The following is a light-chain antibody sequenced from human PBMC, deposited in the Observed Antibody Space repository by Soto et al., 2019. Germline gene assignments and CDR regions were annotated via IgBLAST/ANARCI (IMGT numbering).Light chain of an antibody. Sequence: DIHIAHSASSLSSSLVDRVTITFRASQSIVTYLNWYLQKPGKAPKLLISDVSSLERGVPSRFSGSGSGTEFTLTISSLQTDDFATYYCQQYNSYWTFGQGTKVDIK. CDR2: DVS. CDR3: QQYNSYWT. J-gene: IGKJ1*01. V-gene: IGKV1-5*01. CDR1: QSIVTY.